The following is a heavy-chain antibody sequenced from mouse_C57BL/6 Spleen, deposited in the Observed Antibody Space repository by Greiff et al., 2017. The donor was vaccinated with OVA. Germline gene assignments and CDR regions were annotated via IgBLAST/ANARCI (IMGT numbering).Heavy chain of an antibody. CDR3: ARSYDYGDYFDY. CDR1: GFNIKDYY. J-gene: IGHJ2*01. CDR2: IDPEDGET. V-gene: IGHV14-2*01. D-gene: IGHD2-4*01. Sequence: EVKLLESGAELVKPGASVKLSCTASGFNIKDYYMHWVKQRTEQGLEWIGRIDPEDGETKYAPKFQGKANITADTSSNTAYLQLSSLTSEDTAVYYCARSYDYGDYFDYWGQGTTLTVSS.